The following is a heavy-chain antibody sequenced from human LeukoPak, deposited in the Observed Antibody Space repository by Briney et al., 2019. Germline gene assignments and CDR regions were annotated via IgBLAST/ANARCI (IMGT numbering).Heavy chain of an antibody. Sequence: PGGSLRLSCAASGFTFSSYSMNWVRQAPGKGLEWVSSISSSSSYIYYAHSVKGRFTISRDNAKNSLYLQMNSLRAEDTAVYYCARAGYYGSGSYIYYYGMDVWGQGTTVTVSS. CDR1: GFTFSSYS. CDR3: ARAGYYGSGSYIYYYGMDV. CDR2: ISSSSSYI. D-gene: IGHD3-10*01. J-gene: IGHJ6*02. V-gene: IGHV3-21*01.